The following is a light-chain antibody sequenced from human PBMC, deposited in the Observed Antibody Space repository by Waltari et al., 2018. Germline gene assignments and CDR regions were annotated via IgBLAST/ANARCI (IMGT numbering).Light chain of an antibody. V-gene: IGKV3-11*01. J-gene: IGKJ1*01. Sequence: ETVLTQSPATLSLSPGDRATFSSRASQNIHSYLAWYQQKPGQALRFLIFDAFNRPTGIPARFSGSRSGTDFNLTISSLESEDFAIYYCQQRRNWPWTFGQGTRVEIK. CDR3: QQRRNWPWT. CDR1: QNIHSY. CDR2: DAF.